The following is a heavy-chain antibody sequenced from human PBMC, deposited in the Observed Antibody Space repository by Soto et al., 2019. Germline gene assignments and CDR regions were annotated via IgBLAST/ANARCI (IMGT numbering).Heavy chain of an antibody. J-gene: IGHJ6*02. CDR3: ARSTMIVVVTTPLAYYGMDV. CDR2: INHSGSP. V-gene: IGHV4-34*01. Sequence: SETLSLTCAVYGGSFSGYYWSWIRQPPGKGLEWIGEINHSGSPNYNPSLKSRVTISVDTSKNQFSLKLSSVTAADTAVYYCARSTMIVVVTTPLAYYGMDVWGQGTTVTVSS. CDR1: GGSFSGYY. D-gene: IGHD3-22*01.